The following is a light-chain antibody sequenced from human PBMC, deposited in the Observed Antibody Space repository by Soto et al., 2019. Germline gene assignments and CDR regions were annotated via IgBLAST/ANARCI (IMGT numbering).Light chain of an antibody. CDR3: QQYGSPST. CDR2: HTS. J-gene: IGKJ5*01. V-gene: IGKV3-20*01. CDR1: QTVNSR. Sequence: EIVMTQYPATLSVSPGERATLSCRASQTVNSRLAWYKHKPGQAPRLLIYHTSSRATGIPDSLSGSASGTDFTLTISRMAPEDFAVYYCQQYGSPSTFGHGTRLEIK.